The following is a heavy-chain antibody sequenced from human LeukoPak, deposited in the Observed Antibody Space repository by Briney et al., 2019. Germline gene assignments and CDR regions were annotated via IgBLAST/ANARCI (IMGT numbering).Heavy chain of an antibody. CDR1: GGSFYGYY. J-gene: IGHJ5*02. CDR2: INHSGST. CDR3: ARGESDYYDSSGYYYNWFDP. V-gene: IGHV4-34*01. D-gene: IGHD3-22*01. Sequence: PSETLSLTCAVYGGSFYGYYWSWIRQPPGKGLEWIGEINHSGSTNYNPSLKSRVTISVDTSKNQFSLKLSSVTAADTAVYYCARGESDYYDSSGYYYNWFDPWGQGTLVTVSS.